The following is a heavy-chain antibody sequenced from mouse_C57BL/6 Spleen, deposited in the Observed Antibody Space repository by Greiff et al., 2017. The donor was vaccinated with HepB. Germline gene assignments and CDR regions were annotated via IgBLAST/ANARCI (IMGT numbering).Heavy chain of an antibody. D-gene: IGHD1-1*01. CDR1: GYTFTSYW. Sequence: QVQLQQPGAELVKPGASVKLSCKASGYTFTSYWMHWVKQRPGRGLEWIGRIDPNSGGTKYNEKFKSKATMTADKPSSTAYRQLSSLTSEDSAVYYCARSVVRAYYFDYWGKGTTLTASS. J-gene: IGHJ2*01. CDR3: ARSVVRAYYFDY. CDR2: IDPNSGGT. V-gene: IGHV1-72*01.